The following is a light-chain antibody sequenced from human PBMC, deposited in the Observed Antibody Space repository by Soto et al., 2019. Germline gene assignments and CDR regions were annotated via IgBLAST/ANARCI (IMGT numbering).Light chain of an antibody. J-gene: IGKJ1*01. Sequence: DIQMTQSPSTLSASVGDRVTITCRASQSISSWLAWYQQKPGKAPKLLIYDASSLESGVPSRFSGSGSGTEFTLTISSLKPDDFATYYCQQFYSYPWTFGQGTKVDI. CDR3: QQFYSYPWT. CDR2: DAS. CDR1: QSISSW. V-gene: IGKV1-5*01.